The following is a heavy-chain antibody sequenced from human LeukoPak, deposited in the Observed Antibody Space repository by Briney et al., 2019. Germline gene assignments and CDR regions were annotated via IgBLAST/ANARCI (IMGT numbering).Heavy chain of an antibody. CDR3: TSDSGVIPFDY. Sequence: GGSLRLSCAASGFTFSNAWMNWVRQAPGKGLEWVGRIKSKTDGGTTDYAAPVKGRFTISRDDSKNTLYLQMNSLKTEDTAMYYCTSDSGVIPFDYWGQGTLVTVSS. CDR2: IKSKTDGGTT. V-gene: IGHV3-15*07. D-gene: IGHD2-21*01. J-gene: IGHJ4*02. CDR1: GFTFSNAW.